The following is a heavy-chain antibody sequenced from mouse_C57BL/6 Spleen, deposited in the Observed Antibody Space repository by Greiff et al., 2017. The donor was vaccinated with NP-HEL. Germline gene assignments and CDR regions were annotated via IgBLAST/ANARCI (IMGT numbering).Heavy chain of an antibody. J-gene: IGHJ2*01. CDR3: ARDYYGSTLYYFDY. V-gene: IGHV1-55*01. D-gene: IGHD1-1*01. CDR2: IYPGSGST. Sequence: VKLQQPGAELVKPGASVKMSCKASGYTFTSYWITWVKQRPGQGLEWIGDIYPGSGSTNYNEKFKSKATLTVDTSSSTAYMQLSSLTSEDSAVYYCARDYYGSTLYYFDYWGQGTTLTVSS. CDR1: GYTFTSYW.